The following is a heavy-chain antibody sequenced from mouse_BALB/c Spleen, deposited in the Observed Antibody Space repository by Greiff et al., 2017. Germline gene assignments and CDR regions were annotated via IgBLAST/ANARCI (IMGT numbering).Heavy chain of an antibody. CDR2: ISSGSSTI. CDR1: GFTFSSFR. Sequence: EVKLMESGGGLVQPGGSRKLSCAASGFTFSSFRMHWVRQAPEKGLEWVAYISSGSSTIYYADTVKGRFTISRDNPKNTLFLQMTSLRSEDTAMYYCARGDVDYYAMDYWGQGTSVTVSS. D-gene: IGHD3-3*01. V-gene: IGHV5-17*02. CDR3: ARGDVDYYAMDY. J-gene: IGHJ4*01.